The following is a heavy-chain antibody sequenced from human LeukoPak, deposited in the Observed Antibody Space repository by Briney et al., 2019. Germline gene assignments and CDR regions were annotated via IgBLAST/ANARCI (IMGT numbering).Heavy chain of an antibody. Sequence: SETLSLTCTVSGGSISSGSYYWSWIRQPAGKGLEWIGRIYTSGSTNYDPSLESRVTISIDTSKNQFSLKLSSVTAADTAVYYCARETFYYFDYWGQGTLVTVSS. V-gene: IGHV4-61*02. CDR2: IYTSGST. CDR1: GGSISSGSYY. J-gene: IGHJ4*02. CDR3: ARETFYYFDY.